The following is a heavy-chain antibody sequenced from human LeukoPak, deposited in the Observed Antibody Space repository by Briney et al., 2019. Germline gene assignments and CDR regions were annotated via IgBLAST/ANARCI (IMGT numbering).Heavy chain of an antibody. CDR2: IYHGGTT. V-gene: IGHV4-59*01. CDR1: GFTLSTYS. D-gene: IGHD1-1*01. J-gene: IGHJ4*02. Sequence: SETLSLTSSVSGFTLSTYSWSRLRHSPGNRLEWIGYIYHGGTTNYNPSLKSRATISAHTAKNQFSLRLRTVTAADPAIYYYASDTTVGSGMEHWGQGTLVSVSS. CDR3: ASDTTVGSGMEH.